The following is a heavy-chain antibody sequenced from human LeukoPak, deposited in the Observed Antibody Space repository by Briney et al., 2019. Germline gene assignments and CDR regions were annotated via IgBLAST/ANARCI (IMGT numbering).Heavy chain of an antibody. Sequence: PSETLSLTCTVSGGSISSYYWSWIRQPPGKGLEWIGYIYYSGSTYYNPSLKSRVTISVDTSKNQFSLKLSSVTAADTAVYYCARDRIAAAAPPAFDIWGQGTMVTVSS. V-gene: IGHV4-59*12. D-gene: IGHD6-13*01. CDR3: ARDRIAAAAPPAFDI. J-gene: IGHJ3*02. CDR2: IYYSGST. CDR1: GGSISSYY.